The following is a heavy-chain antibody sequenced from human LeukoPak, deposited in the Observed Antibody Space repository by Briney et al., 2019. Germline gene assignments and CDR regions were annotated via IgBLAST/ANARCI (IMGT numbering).Heavy chain of an antibody. CDR1: GYTFTSYG. V-gene: IGHV1-18*01. D-gene: IGHD2-2*02. CDR2: ISAYNGNT. CDR3: ARGVPAAILQGFWGYYYYGMDV. J-gene: IGHJ6*02. Sequence: ASVKVSCKASGYTFTSYGISWVRQAPGQGLEWMGWISAYNGNTNYAQKLQGRVTMTTDTSTSTAYMELRSLGSDDTAVYYCARGVPAAILQGFWGYYYYGMDVWGQGTTVTVSS.